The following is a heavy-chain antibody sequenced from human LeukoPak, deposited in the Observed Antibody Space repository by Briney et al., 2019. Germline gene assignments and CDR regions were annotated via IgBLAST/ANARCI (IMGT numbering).Heavy chain of an antibody. D-gene: IGHD6-13*01. V-gene: IGHV3-30*18. J-gene: IGHJ2*01. CDR1: GFTFSSYG. Sequence: PGMSLRLSCGASGFTFSSYGMHWVRQAPGKGLEWVAVISYDGSNKYYADSVKGRFTISRDNSKSTLYLQMNSLRAEDTAVYYCAKDPRFGEQHLAWYFDLWGRGTLVTISS. CDR2: ISYDGSNK. CDR3: AKDPRFGEQHLAWYFDL.